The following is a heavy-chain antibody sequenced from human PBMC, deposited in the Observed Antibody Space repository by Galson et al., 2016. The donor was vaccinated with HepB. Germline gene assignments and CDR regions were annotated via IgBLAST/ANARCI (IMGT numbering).Heavy chain of an antibody. V-gene: IGHV4-59*01. D-gene: IGHD1-26*01. CDR2: IHYTGGT. CDR1: GGSISDYR. Sequence: SETLFLTCTVSGGSISDYRWSWIRQTPGKGLEWVGYIHYTGGTHYNPSLKSRVTISFDTSKNQVSLKLTSVTASDTAVYFCARDEGREGGFGPWGQGTLVTVSS. J-gene: IGHJ5*02. CDR3: ARDEGREGGFGP.